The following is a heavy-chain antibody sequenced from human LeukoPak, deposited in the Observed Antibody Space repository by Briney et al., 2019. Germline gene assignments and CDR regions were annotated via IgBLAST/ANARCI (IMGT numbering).Heavy chain of an antibody. V-gene: IGHV3-11*01. J-gene: IGHJ4*02. CDR3: ARVGGSYFRFYYFDF. D-gene: IGHD1-26*01. CDR1: GFTFSDYY. CDR2: LSSVSGSTV. Sequence: GGSLGLSCEASGFTFSDYYISWFRLAPGKGLEWVSYLSSVSGSTVFYADSVKGRFTISRDNDKNLVYLQMNSLRAEDTAVYYCARVGGSYFRFYYFDFWGQGTPVTVSS.